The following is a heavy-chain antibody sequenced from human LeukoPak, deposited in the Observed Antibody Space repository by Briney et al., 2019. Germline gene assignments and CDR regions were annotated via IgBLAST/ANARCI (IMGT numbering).Heavy chain of an antibody. V-gene: IGHV1-24*01. D-gene: IGHD3-9*01. Sequence: GASVKVSCKVSGYTLTELSMHWVRQAPGKGLEWMGGFDPEDGETIYAQKFQGRVTMTEDTSTDTAYMELSSLRSEDTAVYYCARGALLRYFDWLLGYYYYMDVWGKGTTVTISS. CDR3: ARGALLRYFDWLLGYYYYMDV. CDR2: FDPEDGET. J-gene: IGHJ6*03. CDR1: GYTLTELS.